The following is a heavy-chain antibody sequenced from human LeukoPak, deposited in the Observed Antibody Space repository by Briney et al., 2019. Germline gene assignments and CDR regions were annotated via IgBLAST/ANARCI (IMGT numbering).Heavy chain of an antibody. V-gene: IGHV4-39*01. CDR3: ARQSYYYDSSGYYYDY. CDR2: IYYSGST. Sequence: SETLSLXCTVSGGSISSSSYYWGWIRQPPGKGLEWIGSIYYSGSTYYNPSLKSRVTISVDTSKNQFSLKLSSVTAADTAVYYCARQSYYYDSSGYYYDYWGQGTLVTVSS. CDR1: GGSISSSSYY. J-gene: IGHJ4*02. D-gene: IGHD3-22*01.